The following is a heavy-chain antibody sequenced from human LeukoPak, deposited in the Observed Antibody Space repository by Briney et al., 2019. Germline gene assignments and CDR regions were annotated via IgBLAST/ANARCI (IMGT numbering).Heavy chain of an antibody. CDR3: ASERWLQY. V-gene: IGHV3-74*01. J-gene: IGHJ4*02. CDR2: INNDGSST. CDR1: GFTFSRYW. D-gene: IGHD5-24*01. Sequence: GGSLRLSCAASGFTFSRYWMHWVRQAPGKGLVWVSRINNDGSSTNYADSVKGRFTISRDNAKNTLYLQMNSPRAEDTGVYYCASERWLQYWGQGTLVTVSS.